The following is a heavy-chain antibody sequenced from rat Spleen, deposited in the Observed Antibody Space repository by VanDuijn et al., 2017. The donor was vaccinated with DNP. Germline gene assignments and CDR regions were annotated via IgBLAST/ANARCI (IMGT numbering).Heavy chain of an antibody. CDR3: ARWVWYFDY. J-gene: IGHJ3*01. CDR2: ISFSGGT. CDR1: GYSITSNY. V-gene: IGHV3-1*01. Sequence: EVQLQESGPGLVKPSQSLSLTCSVTGYSITSNYWGWVRKFPGNKLEYIGHISFSGGTNYNPSLKSQISITRDTSKNQFFLHLNSVTTEDTATYYCARWVWYFDYWGQGTLVTVSS. D-gene: IGHD1-12*02.